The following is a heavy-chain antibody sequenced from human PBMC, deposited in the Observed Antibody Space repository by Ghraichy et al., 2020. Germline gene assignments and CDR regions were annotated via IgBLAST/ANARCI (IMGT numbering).Heavy chain of an antibody. Sequence: ESLNISCTVSGGPISESYWSWIRQPPGKGLEWIGYIYYSGSTNYNPSLKSRVTISLDKSKNQFSLKLRSVSAADTAVYFCARDKETTFDSWGQGTPVTVSS. J-gene: IGHJ4*02. D-gene: IGHD4-11*01. CDR3: ARDKETTFDS. V-gene: IGHV4-59*01. CDR2: IYYSGST. CDR1: GGPISESY.